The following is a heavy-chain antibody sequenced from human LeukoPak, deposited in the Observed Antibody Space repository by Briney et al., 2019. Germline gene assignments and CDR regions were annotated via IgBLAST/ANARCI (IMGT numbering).Heavy chain of an antibody. CDR1: GYTFTSYD. J-gene: IGHJ4*02. Sequence: ASVKVSCKASGYTFTSYDINWVRQATGQGLEWMGWMNPNSGNTGYAQKFQGRVTITRNTPISTAYMELRSLRPDDTAVYYCARTNVYFYASSDYYPYFDYWAQGTLVTVSS. D-gene: IGHD3-22*01. CDR2: MNPNSGNT. V-gene: IGHV1-8*03. CDR3: ARTNVYFYASSDYYPYFDY.